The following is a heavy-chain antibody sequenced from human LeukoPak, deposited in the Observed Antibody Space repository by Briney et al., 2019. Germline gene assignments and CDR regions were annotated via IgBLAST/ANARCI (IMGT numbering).Heavy chain of an antibody. CDR2: ISSSSIYI. D-gene: IGHD5-18*01. V-gene: IGHV3-21*01. CDR3: ARGGDNYGYNFDY. J-gene: IGHJ4*02. Sequence: GGSLRLSCVASGFSLSSYNMNWVRQAPGKGLEWVSSISSSSIYIYYADSVKGRFTISRDNAKNSLYLQMNSLRAEDTAVYYCARGGDNYGYNFDYWGQGTLVTVSS. CDR1: GFSLSSYN.